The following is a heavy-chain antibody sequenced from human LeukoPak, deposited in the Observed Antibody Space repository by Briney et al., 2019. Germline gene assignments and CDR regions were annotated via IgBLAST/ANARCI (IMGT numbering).Heavy chain of an antibody. CDR1: GFTFSSYW. CDR3: ARERWGPEY. V-gene: IGHV3-7*01. CDR2: VKPDGTEK. Sequence: GGSLRLSCAASGFTFSSYWMSWVRQAPGKGLEWVANVKPDGTEKHYVDSVKGRFTISRDNAKNSVYLLMNSLRAEDTAVYYCARERWGPEYWGQGTLVTVSS. J-gene: IGHJ4*02. D-gene: IGHD5-24*01.